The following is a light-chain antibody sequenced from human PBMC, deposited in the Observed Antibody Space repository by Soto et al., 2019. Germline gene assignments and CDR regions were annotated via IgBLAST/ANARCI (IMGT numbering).Light chain of an antibody. V-gene: IGKV4-1*01. CDR1: QSVLYGTENENN. CDR2: WAS. Sequence: DIVMTQSPDSVAVSLGERATINCKSSQSVLYGTENENNLAWYQQKPGQPPKLLIYWASTRESGVPDRFSGSGSGTDFTRTISGLQPEDVATYYCQQVNSVPFPFCPGTNVDIK. J-gene: IGKJ3*01. CDR3: QQVNSVPFP.